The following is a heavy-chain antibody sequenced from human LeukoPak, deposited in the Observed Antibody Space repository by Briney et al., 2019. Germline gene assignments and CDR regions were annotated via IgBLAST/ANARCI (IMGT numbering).Heavy chain of an antibody. V-gene: IGHV4-34*01. Sequence: SETLSLTCAVYGGSFSGYYWSWIRQPPGKGLEWIGEINHGGSTNYNPSLKSRVTISVDTSKNQFSLKLSSVTAADTAVYYCARAYYYDSSGYYGSVRHYYGMDVWGQGTTVTVSS. J-gene: IGHJ6*02. CDR3: ARAYYYDSSGYYGSVRHYYGMDV. CDR1: GGSFSGYY. D-gene: IGHD3-22*01. CDR2: INHGGST.